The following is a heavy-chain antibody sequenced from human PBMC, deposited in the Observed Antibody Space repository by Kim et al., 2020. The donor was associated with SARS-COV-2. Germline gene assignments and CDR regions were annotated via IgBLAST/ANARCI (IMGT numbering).Heavy chain of an antibody. Sequence: SETLSLTCTVSGGSISSYYWSWIRQPPGKGLEWIGYIYYSGSTNYNPSLKSRVTISVDTSKNQFSLKLSSVTAADTAVYYCAREVTTAHWFDPWGQGTLVTVSS. CDR2: IYYSGST. D-gene: IGHD4-17*01. CDR3: AREVTTAHWFDP. CDR1: GGSISSYY. J-gene: IGHJ5*02. V-gene: IGHV4-59*13.